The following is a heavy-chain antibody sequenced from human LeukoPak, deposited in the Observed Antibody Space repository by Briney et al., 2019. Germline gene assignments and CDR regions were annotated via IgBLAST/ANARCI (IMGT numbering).Heavy chain of an antibody. CDR2: IIPILGIA. CDR3: ARDLPYSKIWFGELLYPFDY. D-gene: IGHD3-10*01. J-gene: IGHJ4*02. V-gene: IGHV1-69*04. CDR1: GGTFSSYA. Sequence: ASVKVSCKASGGTFSSYAISWVRQAPGQGLEWMGRIIPILGIANYTQKFQGRVTITADKSTSTAYMELSSLRSEDTAVYYCARDLPYSKIWFGELLYPFDYWGQGTLVTVSS.